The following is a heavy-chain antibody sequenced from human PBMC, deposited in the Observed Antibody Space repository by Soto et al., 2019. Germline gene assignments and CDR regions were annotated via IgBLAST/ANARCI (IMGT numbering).Heavy chain of an antibody. D-gene: IGHD2-2*01. Sequence: SETLSLTCAVSGGSISSSNWWSWVRQPPGKGLEWIGEIYHSGSTNYNPSLKSRVTISVDKSKNQFSLKLSSVTAADTAVYYCARVSADIVVVPAAMVFDYWGQGTLVTVS. CDR3: ARVSADIVVVPAAMVFDY. CDR1: GGSISSSNW. CDR2: IYHSGST. V-gene: IGHV4-4*02. J-gene: IGHJ4*02.